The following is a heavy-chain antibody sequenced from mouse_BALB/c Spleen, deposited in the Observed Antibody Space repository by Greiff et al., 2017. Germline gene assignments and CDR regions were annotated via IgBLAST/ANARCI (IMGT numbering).Heavy chain of an antibody. V-gene: IGHV5-6-5*01. CDR2: ISSGGST. D-gene: IGHD2-4*01. J-gene: IGHJ1*01. Sequence: EVKLVESGGGLVKPGGSLKLSCAASGFTFSSYAMSWVRQTPEKRLEWVASISSGGSTYYPDSVKGRFTISRDNARSILYLQMSSLRSEDTAMYYCARDDYDRSYWYFDVWGAGTTVTVSS. CDR3: ARDDYDRSYWYFDV. CDR1: GFTFSSYA.